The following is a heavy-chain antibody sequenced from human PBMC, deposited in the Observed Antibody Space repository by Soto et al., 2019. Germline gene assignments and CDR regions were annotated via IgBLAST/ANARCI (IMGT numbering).Heavy chain of an antibody. V-gene: IGHV1-18*01. CDR1: GYTFTSYG. Sequence: GASVKVSCKASGYTFTSYGISWVRQAPGQGLEWMGRISAYNGNTNYAQKLQGRVTMTTDTSTSTAYMELRSLRSDDTAVYYCARGPDSSGYPPDYFDYWGQGTLVTVSS. J-gene: IGHJ4*02. D-gene: IGHD3-22*01. CDR2: ISAYNGNT. CDR3: ARGPDSSGYPPDYFDY.